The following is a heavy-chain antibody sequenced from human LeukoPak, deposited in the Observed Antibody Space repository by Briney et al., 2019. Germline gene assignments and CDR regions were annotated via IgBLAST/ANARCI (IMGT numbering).Heavy chain of an antibody. V-gene: IGHV1-18*01. Sequence: ASVKVSCKASGYSFTNYGIIWARQTPGQGLQWMGWISAHNGNTNYAQKLQGRVTPTTDTSTSTVYMELRSLTSDDTAVYYCARAETTLLLNYWGQGTLVTVSS. D-gene: IGHD4-11*01. CDR2: ISAHNGNT. CDR1: GYSFTNYG. J-gene: IGHJ4*02. CDR3: ARAETTLLLNY.